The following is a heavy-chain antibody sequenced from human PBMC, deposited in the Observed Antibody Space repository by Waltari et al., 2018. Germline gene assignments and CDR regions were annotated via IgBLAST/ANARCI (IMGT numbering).Heavy chain of an antibody. Sequence: VQLVNSGGGLVQPGGSLRLSSAASDFFFTDYWLDWVSQAPGKGLECIGEIEHRGITNYNPALRSRLTISVDRSKNQFSLKLSSVTAADTAVYYCARDAVPYYYYDSSGYGDYCGQGTLVTVSS. V-gene: IGHV4-4*02. D-gene: IGHD3-22*01. CDR2: IEHRGIT. CDR1: DFFFTDYW. J-gene: IGHJ4*02. CDR3: ARDAVPYYYYDSSGYGDY.